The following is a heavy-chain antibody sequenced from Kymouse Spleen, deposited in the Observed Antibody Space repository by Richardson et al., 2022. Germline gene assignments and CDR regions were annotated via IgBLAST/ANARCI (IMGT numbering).Heavy chain of an antibody. CDR1: GFTFTSSA. V-gene: IGHV1-58*01. CDR3: AAAPYSSGWYYYYYGMDV. Sequence: QMQLVQSGPEVKKPGTSVKVSCKASGFTFTSSAVQWVRQARGQRLEWIGWIVVGSGNTNYAQKFQERVTITRDMSTSTAYMELSSLRSEDTAVYYCAAAPYSSGWYYYYYGMDVWGQGTTVTVSS. CDR2: IVVGSGNT. J-gene: IGHJ6*02. D-gene: IGHD6-19*01.